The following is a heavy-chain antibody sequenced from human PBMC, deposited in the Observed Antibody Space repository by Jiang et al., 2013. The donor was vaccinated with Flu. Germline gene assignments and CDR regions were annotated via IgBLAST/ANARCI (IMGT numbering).Heavy chain of an antibody. Sequence: QLVESGGGLVQPGGSLRLSCAASGFPFSTYGMSWVRQAPGKGQEWVSSISGTGSSTYYADSVKGRFTISRENSKNTLYLQMNSLRVEDTAVYYCAKDGVQYEGSIGYYGMDVWGQGTTVTVSS. CDR2: ISGTGSST. D-gene: IGHD2-15*01. CDR1: GFPFSTYG. J-gene: IGHJ6*02. CDR3: AKDGVQYEGSIGYYGMDV. V-gene: IGHV3-23*04.